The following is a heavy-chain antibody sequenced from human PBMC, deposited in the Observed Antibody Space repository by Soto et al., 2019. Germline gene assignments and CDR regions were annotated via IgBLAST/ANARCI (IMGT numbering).Heavy chain of an antibody. D-gene: IGHD3-10*01. CDR2: ISAYNGNT. CDR1: GYTFTSYG. V-gene: IGHV1-18*01. Sequence: ASVKVSCKASGYTFTSYGISWVRQAPGQGLEWMGWISAYNGNTNYVQKLQGRVTMTTDTSTSTAYMELRSLRSDDTAVYYCARDRAGGSGSYYTPYFDYWGQGTLVTVSS. J-gene: IGHJ4*02. CDR3: ARDRAGGSGSYYTPYFDY.